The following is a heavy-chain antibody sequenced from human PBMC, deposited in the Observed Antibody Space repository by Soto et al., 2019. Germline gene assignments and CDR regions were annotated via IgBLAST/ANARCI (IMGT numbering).Heavy chain of an antibody. Sequence: EVQLVESGGGLLQPGRSLRLSCAASGFTFYDYAMHWVRQAPGKGLEWVSGVSWNSGNIVYADSVKGRFTISRDNARNSLFLQMNSLRAEDTALYYCARGGRRLVVNYDYGLDVWGQGTTVTVSS. CDR2: VSWNSGNI. D-gene: IGHD2-8*02. CDR3: ARGGRRLVVNYDYGLDV. V-gene: IGHV3-9*01. CDR1: GFTFYDYA. J-gene: IGHJ6*02.